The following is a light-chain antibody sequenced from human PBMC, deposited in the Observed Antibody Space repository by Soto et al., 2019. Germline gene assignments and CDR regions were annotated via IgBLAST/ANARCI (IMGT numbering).Light chain of an antibody. CDR2: DSS. J-gene: IGKJ4*01. CDR1: QSVSSY. CDR3: QQRSNWPLT. Sequence: ELVMTQSPATLSFSPGDRASLSCRASQSVSSYLAWYQQKRGQAPRLLIYDSSNRATGIPDRFSGSGSGTDFSLTISRLEPEDFAVYYCQQRSNWPLTFGGGTKVDIK. V-gene: IGKV3-11*01.